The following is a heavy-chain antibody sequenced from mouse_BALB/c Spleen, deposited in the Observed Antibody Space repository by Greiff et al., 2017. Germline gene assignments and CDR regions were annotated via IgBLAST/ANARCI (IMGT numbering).Heavy chain of an antibody. Sequence: DVMLVESGGGLVQPGGSLKLSCAASGFTFSSYTMSWVRQTPEKRLEWVAYISNGGGSTYYPDTVKGRFTISRDNAKNTLYLQMSSLKSEDTAMYYCARRGYVDYAMDYWGQGTSVTVSS. CDR1: GFTFSSYT. CDR3: ARRGYVDYAMDY. D-gene: IGHD3-1*01. CDR2: ISNGGGST. J-gene: IGHJ4*01. V-gene: IGHV5-12-2*01.